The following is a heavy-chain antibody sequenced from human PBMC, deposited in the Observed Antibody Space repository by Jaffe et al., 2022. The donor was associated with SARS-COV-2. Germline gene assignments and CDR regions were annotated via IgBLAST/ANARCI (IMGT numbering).Heavy chain of an antibody. CDR2: IKQDGSDL. Sequence: EVQLVESGGGLVQPGGSLRLSCAASGFTFSNYWMSWVRQAPGKGLEWVANIKQDGSDLYYVDSVKGRFTISRDNAKNSLSLQMSSLRADDTAVYYCARSKGWRSCMDVWGQGTTVTVSS. CDR1: GFTFSNYW. V-gene: IGHV3-7*03. J-gene: IGHJ6*02. CDR3: ARSKGWRSCMDV.